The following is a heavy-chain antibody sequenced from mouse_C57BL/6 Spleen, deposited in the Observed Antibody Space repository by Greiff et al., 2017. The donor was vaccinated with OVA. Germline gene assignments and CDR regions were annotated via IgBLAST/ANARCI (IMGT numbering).Heavy chain of an antibody. J-gene: IGHJ2*01. CDR2: ISSGSSTI. D-gene: IGHD1-1*01. CDR1: GFTFSDYG. Sequence: EVKLMESGGGLVKPGGSLKLSCAASGFTFSDYGLHWVRQAPEKGLEWVAYISSGSSTIYYADTVKGRFTISRDNAKNTLFLQMTSLRSEDTAMYYCTRGLRYLYFDYWGKGTTLTVSS. V-gene: IGHV5-17*01. CDR3: TRGLRYLYFDY.